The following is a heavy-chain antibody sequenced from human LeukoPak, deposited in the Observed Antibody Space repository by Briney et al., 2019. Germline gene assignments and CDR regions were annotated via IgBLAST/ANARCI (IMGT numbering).Heavy chain of an antibody. V-gene: IGHV1-2*02. D-gene: IGHD1-26*01. CDR2: INPNSGGT. J-gene: IGHJ4*02. CDR3: AGSGSKAHYFDY. Sequence: GASVKVSCKASGYTFTGYYMHWVRQAPGQGLEWMGWINPNSGGTNYAQKFQGRVTMTRDTSISTAYMELSSLRSEDTAVYYCAGSGSKAHYFDYWGQGTLVTVSS. CDR1: GYTFTGYY.